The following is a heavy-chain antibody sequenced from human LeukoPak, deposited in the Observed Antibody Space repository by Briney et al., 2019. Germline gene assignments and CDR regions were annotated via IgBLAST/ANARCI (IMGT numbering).Heavy chain of an antibody. V-gene: IGHV3-7*04. CDR1: GFTFTNYA. CDR3: TRVGYIDEGIDY. Sequence: GGSLRLSCAASGFTFTNYAMTWVRQAPGKGLEWVANIKQDGSKKSYVDSVKGRFTISRDNAKNSLYLQMNSLRAEDTAIYYCTRVGYIDEGIDYWGQGTLVTVSS. D-gene: IGHD5-24*01. CDR2: IKQDGSKK. J-gene: IGHJ4*02.